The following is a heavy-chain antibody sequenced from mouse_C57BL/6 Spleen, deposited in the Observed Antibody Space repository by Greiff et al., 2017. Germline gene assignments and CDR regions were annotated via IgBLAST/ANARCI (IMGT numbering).Heavy chain of an antibody. CDR1: GFSLTSYG. CDR2: IWGVGST. D-gene: IGHD3-2*02. Sequence: QVQLQQSGPGLVAPSQSLSITCTVSGFSLTSYGVDWVRQSPGKGLEWLGVIWGVGSTNYNSALKSRLSSSKDNSKSQVFLKMNSLQTDDTAMYYSASGIAQASFAYWGPGTLVTVSA. V-gene: IGHV2-6*01. J-gene: IGHJ3*01. CDR3: ASGIAQASFAY.